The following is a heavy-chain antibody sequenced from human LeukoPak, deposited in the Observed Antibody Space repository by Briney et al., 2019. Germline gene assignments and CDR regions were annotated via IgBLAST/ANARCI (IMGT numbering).Heavy chain of an antibody. Sequence: PSENLSLTCTLSGGSLGRYSWSWVRQPPGKGLEWIGYVYKSGRTDYNPSLQSRVTMSVDTSKNHFSLKLSSVTAADTGVYYCARGDSGDYPDFYYYAMDVWGQGTTVTVSS. J-gene: IGHJ6*02. D-gene: IGHD4-17*01. CDR3: ARGDSGDYPDFYYYAMDV. CDR2: VYKSGRT. CDR1: GGSLGRYS. V-gene: IGHV4-59*01.